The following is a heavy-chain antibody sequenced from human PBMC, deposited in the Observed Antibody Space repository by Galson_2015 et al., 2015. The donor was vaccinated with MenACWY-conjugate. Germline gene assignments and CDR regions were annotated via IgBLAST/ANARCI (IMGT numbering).Heavy chain of an antibody. CDR2: IGTAGDP. J-gene: IGHJ3*02. CDR3: ARSGLLWCGELFGGDAFDI. Sequence: SLRLSCAASGFTFSSYDMHWVRQATGKGLEWVSAIGTAGDPYYPGSVKGRFTISRENAKNSLYLQMNSLRSDDTAVYYCARSGLLWCGELFGGDAFDIWGQGTMVTVSS. CDR1: GFTFSSYD. D-gene: IGHD3-10*01. V-gene: IGHV3-13*05.